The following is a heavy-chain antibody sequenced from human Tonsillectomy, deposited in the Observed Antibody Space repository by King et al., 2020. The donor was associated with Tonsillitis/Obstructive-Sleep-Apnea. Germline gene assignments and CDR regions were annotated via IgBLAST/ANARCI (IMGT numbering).Heavy chain of an antibody. CDR1: GYTFTGYY. D-gene: IGHD3-16*02. CDR2: INPNSGGT. J-gene: IGHJ4*02. V-gene: IGHV1-2*06. Sequence: VQLVESGAEVKKPGASVKVSCKASGYTFTGYYMHWVRQAPGQGLEWMGRINPNSGGTNYAQKFQGRVTMTRATSISTASMELSRLRSDDTAGYYCARAEGYDYIWGSYRLFDYWGQGTLVTVSS. CDR3: ARAEGYDYIWGSYRLFDY.